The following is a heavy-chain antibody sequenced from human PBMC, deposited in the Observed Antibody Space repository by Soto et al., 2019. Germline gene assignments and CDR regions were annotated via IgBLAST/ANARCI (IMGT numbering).Heavy chain of an antibody. CDR2: SRTSSSVT. CDR1: GFTPSDHY. Sequence: PGGSLRLSCAVAGFTPSDHYMSWIRQAPGQGLEWIGYSRTSSSVTRYADSEKGRFSISRDNAKNSRYLRINSLRGDDTAITYGVRSGDNYNRLGYWGRRSPVTVAS. J-gene: IGHJ4*02. D-gene: IGHD1-1*01. V-gene: IGHV3-11*06. CDR3: VRSGDNYNRLGY.